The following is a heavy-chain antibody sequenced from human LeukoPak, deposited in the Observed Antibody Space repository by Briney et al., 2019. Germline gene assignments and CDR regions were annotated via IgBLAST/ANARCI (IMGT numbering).Heavy chain of an antibody. CDR2: IIPIFGTA. J-gene: IGHJ5*02. D-gene: IGHD6-6*01. CDR3: ARGVPSSIAARPQDNWFDP. V-gene: IGHV1-69*05. CDR1: GGTFISYA. Sequence: GASXKVSCKASGGTFISYAISWVRQAPGQGLEWMGGIIPIFGTANYAQKFQGRVTITTDESTSTAYMELSSLRSEDTAVYYCARGVPSSIAARPQDNWFDPWGQGTLVTVSS.